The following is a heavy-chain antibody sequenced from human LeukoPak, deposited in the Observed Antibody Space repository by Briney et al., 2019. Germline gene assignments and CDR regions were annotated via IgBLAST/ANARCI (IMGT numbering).Heavy chain of an antibody. CDR1: GFTFDDYT. J-gene: IGHJ4*02. V-gene: IGHV3-43*01. CDR2: ISWDGGST. Sequence: GGSLRLSCAASGFTFDDYTMHWVRQAPGKGLEWVSLISWDGGSTYYADSVKGRFTISRDNSKNSLYLQMNSLRTEDTALYYCAKDSYDILTGYYGFYFFDYWGQGTLVTVSS. CDR3: AKDSYDILTGYYGFYFFDY. D-gene: IGHD3-9*01.